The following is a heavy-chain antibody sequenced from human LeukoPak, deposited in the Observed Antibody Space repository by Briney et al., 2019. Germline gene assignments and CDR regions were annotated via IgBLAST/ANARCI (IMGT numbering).Heavy chain of an antibody. Sequence: PGGSLRLSCAASGFTFSSYAMSWVRQAPGKGLEWVSAISGSGGSTYYADSVKGRFTISRDNAKNSLYLQMNSLRAEDTAVYYCARERGYSYGYYFDYWGQGTPVTVSS. J-gene: IGHJ4*02. CDR2: ISGSGGST. V-gene: IGHV3-23*01. CDR1: GFTFSSYA. D-gene: IGHD5-18*01. CDR3: ARERGYSYGYYFDY.